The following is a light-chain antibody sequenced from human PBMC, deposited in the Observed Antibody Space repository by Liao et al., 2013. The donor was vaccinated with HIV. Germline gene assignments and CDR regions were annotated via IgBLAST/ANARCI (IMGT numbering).Light chain of an antibody. V-gene: IGLV3-21*01. CDR2: YDS. J-gene: IGLJ2*01. Sequence: SYVLTQPPSVSVAPGKTARITCGGHNIGSESVHWYQRKPGQAPVLVIYYDSDRPSGIPERFSGSNSGNTATLTISRVEAGDEADYCCQVWDNSSNRGVVFGGGTKLTVL. CDR1: NIGSES. CDR3: QVWDNSSNRGVV.